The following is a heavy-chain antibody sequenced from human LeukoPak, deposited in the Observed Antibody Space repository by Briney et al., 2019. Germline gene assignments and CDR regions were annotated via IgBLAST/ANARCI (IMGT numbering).Heavy chain of an antibody. J-gene: IGHJ5*02. D-gene: IGHD4-11*01. CDR3: ASRATVTTDRFWFDP. Sequence: GSLRLSCAASGFTVSSIYMSWVRQAPGKGLEWVSVIYSGGSTSYADSVKGRFTISRDNSKNTLYLQMNSLRAEDTAVYYCASRATVTTDRFWFDPWGQGTLVTVSS. V-gene: IGHV3-53*01. CDR1: GFTVSSIY. CDR2: IYSGGST.